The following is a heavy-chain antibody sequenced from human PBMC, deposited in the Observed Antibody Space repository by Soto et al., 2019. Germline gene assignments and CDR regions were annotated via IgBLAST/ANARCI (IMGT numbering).Heavy chain of an antibody. J-gene: IGHJ4*02. V-gene: IGHV4-30-4*01. CDR1: GGSISSGDYY. Sequence: PSETLSLTCTVSGGSISSGDYYWSWIRQPPGKGLEWIGYIYYSGSTYYNPSLKSRVTISVDTSKNQFSLKLSSVTAADTAVYYCARGMVRGVTKSPYFDYWGQGTLVTVSS. CDR2: IYYSGST. CDR3: ARGMVRGVTKSPYFDY. D-gene: IGHD3-10*01.